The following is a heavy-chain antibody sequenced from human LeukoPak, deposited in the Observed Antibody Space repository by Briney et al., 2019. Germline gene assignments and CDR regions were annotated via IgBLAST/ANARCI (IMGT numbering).Heavy chain of an antibody. Sequence: ASVKVSCKASGYTFTDYYMHWVRQAPGQGLEWMGWINPHSGGTDHAQKFQGRVTMTRDTSISTAYMELSRLRSDDTAVYYCARDTRDIVVVPAAMRHWGQGTLVTVSS. CDR2: INPHSGGT. CDR3: ARDTRDIVVVPAAMRH. V-gene: IGHV1-2*02. D-gene: IGHD2-2*01. CDR1: GYTFTDYY. J-gene: IGHJ4*02.